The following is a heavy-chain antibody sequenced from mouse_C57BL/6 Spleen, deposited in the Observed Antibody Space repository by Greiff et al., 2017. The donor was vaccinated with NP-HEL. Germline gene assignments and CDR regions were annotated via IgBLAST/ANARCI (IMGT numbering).Heavy chain of an antibody. D-gene: IGHD1-1*01. Sequence: VQLQQPGAELVKPGASVKLSCKAPASSCPLPFMHFFNPPPLRGLELIGRIDPNLFSTKYNEKFKSKATLTVDKPSSTAYMQLSSLTSEDSAVYYCARGGAVVATRFDYWGQGTTLT. CDR2: IDPNLFST. V-gene: IGHV1-72*01. CDR1: ASSCPLPF. CDR3: ARGGAVVATRFDY. J-gene: IGHJ2*01.